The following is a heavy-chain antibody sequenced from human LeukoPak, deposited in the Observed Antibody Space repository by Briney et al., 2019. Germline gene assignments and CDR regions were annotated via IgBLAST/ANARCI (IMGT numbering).Heavy chain of an antibody. CDR2: INHSGST. V-gene: IGHV4-34*01. J-gene: IGHJ4*02. CDR1: GGSLSGYY. D-gene: IGHD2-15*01. CDR3: ARGLRTRYCSGGSCPLFTY. Sequence: PSETLSLTCAVYGGSLSGYYWSWIRPPPGKGLEGIGEINHSGSTNYNPSLQSRVTIPVDTSKNQFSLKLSSVTAADTAVYYCARGLRTRYCSGGSCPLFTYWGQGTPVTVSS.